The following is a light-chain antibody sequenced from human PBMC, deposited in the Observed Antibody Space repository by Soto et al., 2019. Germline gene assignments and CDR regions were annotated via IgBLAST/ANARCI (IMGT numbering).Light chain of an antibody. V-gene: IGKV3-20*01. Sequence: EIVLTPPPVTLSLSPGERATLSCRASQSVFNNHIGWYQQKPGQAPRRLIFGASFRATGIPDRFSGSGSGTDFTLTSSRLEPEDFAVYYCQQYGSSPTTFGQGTKVDTK. CDR3: QQYGSSPTT. J-gene: IGKJ1*01. CDR1: QSVFNNH. CDR2: GAS.